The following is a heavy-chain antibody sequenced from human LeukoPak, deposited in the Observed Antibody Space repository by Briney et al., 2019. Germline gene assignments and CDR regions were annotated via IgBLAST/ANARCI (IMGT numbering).Heavy chain of an antibody. Sequence: SVKVSCKASGGTFSSYAISWGRQAPGQGLEWMGRIIPILGIANYAQKFQGRVTITADKSTSTAYMELSSLRSEDTAVYYCARDLVVVVAATGAYYYYGMDVWGQGTTVTVSS. J-gene: IGHJ6*02. CDR3: ARDLVVVVAATGAYYYYGMDV. D-gene: IGHD2-15*01. CDR1: GGTFSSYA. V-gene: IGHV1-69*04. CDR2: IIPILGIA.